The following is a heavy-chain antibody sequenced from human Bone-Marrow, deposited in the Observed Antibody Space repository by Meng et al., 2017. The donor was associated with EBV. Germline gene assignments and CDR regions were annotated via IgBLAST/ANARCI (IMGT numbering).Heavy chain of an antibody. CDR3: ARGGRASARAGVGHDF. D-gene: IGHD6-6*01. CDR1: GGSFSGYY. J-gene: IGHJ4*02. Sequence: QGQLQQWRAGLLKPSETLSLTCAVYGGSFSGYYWSWIRQPPGKGLEWIGEINHSGSTNYNPSLKSRLTISVDTSKSQFSLKLSSVTAADTAAYYCARGGRASARAGVGHDFWGQGTLVTVSS. CDR2: INHSGST. V-gene: IGHV4-34*01.